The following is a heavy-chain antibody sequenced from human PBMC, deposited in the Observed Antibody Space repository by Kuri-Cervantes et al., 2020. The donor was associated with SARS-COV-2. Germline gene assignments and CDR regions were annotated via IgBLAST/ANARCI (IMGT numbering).Heavy chain of an antibody. D-gene: IGHD3-10*01. J-gene: IGHJ5*02. CDR2: IRYDGSNK. CDR1: GFTFSSYG. CDR3: AKDGGSGSYYGNWFDP. Sequence: GESLKISCAASGFTFSSYGMHWVRQAPGKGLEWVAFIRYDGSNKYYADSVKGRFTISRDNSKNTLYLQMNSLRAEDTAVYYCAKDGGSGSYYGNWFDPWGQGTLVTVSS. V-gene: IGHV3-30*02.